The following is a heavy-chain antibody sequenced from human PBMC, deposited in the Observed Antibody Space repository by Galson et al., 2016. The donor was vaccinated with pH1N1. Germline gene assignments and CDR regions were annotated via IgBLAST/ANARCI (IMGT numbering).Heavy chain of an antibody. J-gene: IGHJ4*02. V-gene: IGHV3-30*04. Sequence: SLRLSCAASGFNFDTFPLHWVRQAPGKGLEWVAVISSDGRETHYAESVKGRFTTSRDSSKNTLYFRLSSLRPEDTATYYCTREGLRGYFPDWGQGTLVTVSS. CDR3: TREGLRGYFPD. CDR1: GFNFDTFP. CDR2: ISSDGRET. D-gene: IGHD5-18*01.